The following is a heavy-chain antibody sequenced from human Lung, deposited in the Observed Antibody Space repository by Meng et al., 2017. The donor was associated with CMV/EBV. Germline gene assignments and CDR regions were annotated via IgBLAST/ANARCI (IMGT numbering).Heavy chain of an antibody. CDR1: GGSFSGYY. Sequence: SETLSLTCAVYGGSFSGYYWSWIRQPPGKGLEWIGEINHSGSTNYNPSLKSRVTISVDTSKYQFSLKLSSVTAADTAVYYCARGSSSWYPKYYFDYWGQGTLVXVSS. D-gene: IGHD6-13*01. J-gene: IGHJ4*02. V-gene: IGHV4-34*01. CDR3: ARGSSSWYPKYYFDY. CDR2: INHSGST.